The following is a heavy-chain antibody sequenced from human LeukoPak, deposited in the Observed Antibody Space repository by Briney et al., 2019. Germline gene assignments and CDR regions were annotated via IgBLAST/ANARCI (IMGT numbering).Heavy chain of an antibody. D-gene: IGHD2-2*03. CDR2: ISSNSYEI. CDR1: KFTFSSYV. J-gene: IGHJ3*02. V-gene: IGHV3-21*04. Sequence: PGGSLRLSCGASKFTFSSYVMNWVRQAPGKGLEWVSSISSNSYEIYYADSVRGRFTISRDNANNSLYLQMNSLRAEDTAVYYCARSKMGRGYWAFDIWGQGTMVTVSS. CDR3: ARSKMGRGYWAFDI.